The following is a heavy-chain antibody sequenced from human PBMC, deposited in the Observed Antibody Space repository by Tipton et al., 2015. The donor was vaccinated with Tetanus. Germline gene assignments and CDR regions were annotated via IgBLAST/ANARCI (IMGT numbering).Heavy chain of an antibody. J-gene: IGHJ4*02. D-gene: IGHD3-22*01. CDR2: MYYSGST. Sequence: QLVQSGPEVKPSETLSLTCTVSGGSISSFYWYWIRQPPGKGLEWIGSMYYSGSTYYNPSLNSRVTISVDTSKNQFSLKLNSVTAADTAVYFCGRHPHSETSGYPRFVDYWGQGTLVTVSS. CDR1: GGSISSFY. V-gene: IGHV4-59*04. CDR3: GRHPHSETSGYPRFVDY.